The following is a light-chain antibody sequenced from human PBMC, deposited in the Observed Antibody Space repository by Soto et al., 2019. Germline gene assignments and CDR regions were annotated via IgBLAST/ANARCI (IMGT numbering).Light chain of an antibody. V-gene: IGKV1-9*01. CDR1: PGISSY. J-gene: IGKJ3*01. CDR3: QQLNTYPLT. Sequence: DIQLTQSPSFLSASVGDRVTITCRASPGISSYLAWYQQKPGKAPKLLIHAASTLQSGVPSRFSGSGSGTEFTLTISSLQPEDFATYYCQQLNTYPLTFGPGTKVDI. CDR2: AAS.